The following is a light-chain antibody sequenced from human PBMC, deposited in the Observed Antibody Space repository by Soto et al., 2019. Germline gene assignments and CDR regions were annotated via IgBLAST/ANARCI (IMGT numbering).Light chain of an antibody. Sequence: DIQITQSPSSVSASVGDRVTITCRASQSISSWLAWYQQKPGKAPKLLIYDASSLESGVPSRFSGSGSGTEFTLTISSLQPDDFATYYCQQYNSYSTFGQGTKV. V-gene: IGKV1-5*01. CDR1: QSISSW. CDR3: QQYNSYST. CDR2: DAS. J-gene: IGKJ1*01.